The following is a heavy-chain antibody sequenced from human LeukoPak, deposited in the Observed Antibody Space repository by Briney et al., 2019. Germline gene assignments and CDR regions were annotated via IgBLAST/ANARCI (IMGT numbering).Heavy chain of an antibody. CDR3: ARDPLWGDGRYFDY. V-gene: IGHV1-18*01. CDR1: AYGFTSYG. CDR2: ISAYNGNT. J-gene: IGHJ4*02. Sequence: LTCNCSAYGFTSYGFSWVRQGPGQGLEWQGRISAYNGNTNYAQKLQGRVTMTTDTSKSKAYMELRSLRSDDTAVYYCARDPLWGDGRYFDYWGQRTLVTVSS. D-gene: IGHD2-21*01.